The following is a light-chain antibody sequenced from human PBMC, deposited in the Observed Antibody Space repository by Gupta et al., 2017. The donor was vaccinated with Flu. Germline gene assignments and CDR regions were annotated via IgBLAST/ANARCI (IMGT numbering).Light chain of an antibody. CDR2: EGS. J-gene: IGLJ3*02. CDR1: SSDVGSYNL. CDR3: CSYAGSSTLV. V-gene: IGLV2-23*01. Sequence: HSALTQPASVSGSPGQSITISCTGTSSDVGSYNLVSWYQQHPGKAPKLMIYEGSKRPSGVSNRFSGSKSGNTASLTISGLHAEDEAYYYCCSYAGSSTLVFGGGTKLTVL.